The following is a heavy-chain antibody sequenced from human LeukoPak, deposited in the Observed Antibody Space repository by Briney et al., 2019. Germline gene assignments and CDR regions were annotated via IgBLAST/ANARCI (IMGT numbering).Heavy chain of an antibody. V-gene: IGHV4-59*12. CDR3: ARRLRYCSGGSCYSRIFDY. Sequence: SETLSLTCTVSGGSISNYYWTWIRQSPGKTLEWIGCSHKSGSTNYNPSLKSRVTISVDTSKNQFSLKLSSVTAADTAVYYCARRLRYCSGGSCYSRIFDYWGQGTLVTVSS. D-gene: IGHD2-15*01. J-gene: IGHJ4*02. CDR2: SHKSGST. CDR1: GGSISNYY.